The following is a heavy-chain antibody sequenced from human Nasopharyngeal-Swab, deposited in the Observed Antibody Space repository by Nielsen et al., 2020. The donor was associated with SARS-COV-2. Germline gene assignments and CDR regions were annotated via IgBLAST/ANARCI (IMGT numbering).Heavy chain of an antibody. D-gene: IGHD6-19*01. CDR3: ARQESSGWWRYYFDY. V-gene: IGHV4-39*01. Sequence: TLSLTCTVSGGSISSSSYYWGWIRQPPGKGLEWIGSIYYSGSTYYNPSLKSRVTISVDTSKNQFSLKLSSVTAADTAVYYCARQESSGWWRYYFDYWGQGTLVTVSS. J-gene: IGHJ4*02. CDR2: IYYSGST. CDR1: GGSISSSSYY.